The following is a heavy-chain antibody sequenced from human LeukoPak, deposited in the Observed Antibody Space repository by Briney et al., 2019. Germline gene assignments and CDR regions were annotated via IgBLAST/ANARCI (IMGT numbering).Heavy chain of an antibody. V-gene: IGHV3-30*18. Sequence: GGSLRLSCAASGLAFSAYKMHWVRQAPDKGLEWVTVVSSDGGTTYYTDSVKGRFTISRDNSKNTVYVQMNSLRAEDTAVYYCAKEGAVAGSMWFDLWGQGALVTVSS. CDR3: AKEGAVAGSMWFDL. CDR2: VSSDGGTT. CDR1: GLAFSAYK. D-gene: IGHD6-19*01. J-gene: IGHJ5*02.